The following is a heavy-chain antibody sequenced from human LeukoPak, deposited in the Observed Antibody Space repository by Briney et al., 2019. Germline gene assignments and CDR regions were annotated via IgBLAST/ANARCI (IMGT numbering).Heavy chain of an antibody. CDR3: AKEMLAYCGGDCFAAFYDY. V-gene: IGHV3-23*01. Sequence: GGSLRLSCAASGFTFSAYAMSWVRQAPGKGLQWVSAIGGYTSSTYYADSVSGRFAISRDNSKNTLYLQMNLLRAEDTAVYYCAKEMLAYCGGDCFAAFYDYWGQGALVTVSS. CDR2: IGGYTSST. J-gene: IGHJ4*02. D-gene: IGHD2-21*02. CDR1: GFTFSAYA.